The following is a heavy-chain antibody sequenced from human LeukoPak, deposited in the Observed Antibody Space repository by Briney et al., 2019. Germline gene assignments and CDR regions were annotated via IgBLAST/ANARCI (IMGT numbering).Heavy chain of an antibody. D-gene: IGHD2-2*02. CDR2: VHHTGTT. CDR1: GFSVSGTY. J-gene: IGHJ4*02. CDR3: AKGIPFDF. Sequence: PGGFLRLSCAASGFSVSGTYMSWVRQPPGKGLEFMGYVHHTGTTYYNPSLNSRVTISVDTSKYQFSLRLTSVTAADTAVYFCAKGIPFDFWGQGRLVTVSS. V-gene: IGHV4-59*04.